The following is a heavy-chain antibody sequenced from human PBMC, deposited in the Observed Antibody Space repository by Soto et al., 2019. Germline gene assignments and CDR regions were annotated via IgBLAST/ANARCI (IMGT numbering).Heavy chain of an antibody. D-gene: IGHD3-10*01. J-gene: IGHJ4*02. Sequence: QVQLVQSGAEVKKPGASVKVSCKASGYTFTSYGISCVRQAPGQGLVWMGWISAYNGNTNYAQKLQSGVTMNTDTTTSTAYMEMRSLRSDDTAVYYCVRGWERISYYYGSGSFDYWRQGTLVTVSS. CDR3: VRGWERISYYYGSGSFDY. CDR1: GYTFTSYG. CDR2: ISAYNGNT. V-gene: IGHV1-18*01.